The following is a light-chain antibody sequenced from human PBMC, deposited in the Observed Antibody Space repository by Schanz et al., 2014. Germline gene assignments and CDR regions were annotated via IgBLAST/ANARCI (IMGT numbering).Light chain of an antibody. CDR2: DVT. V-gene: IGLV2-14*01. J-gene: IGLJ2*01. CDR3: SSYTSSSTLGYVV. CDR1: SSDVGGYNY. Sequence: QSVLTQPASVSGSPGQSITISCTGTSSDVGGYNYVSWYQQYPGKAPKLMIYDVTNRPSGVSNRFSGSKSGNTASLTISGLQAEDEADYYCSSYTSSSTLGYVVFGGGTKLTVL.